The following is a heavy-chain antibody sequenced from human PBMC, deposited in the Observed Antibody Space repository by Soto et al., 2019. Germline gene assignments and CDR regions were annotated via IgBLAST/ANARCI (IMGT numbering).Heavy chain of an antibody. CDR2: IWYDGSSK. V-gene: IGHV3-33*01. J-gene: IGHJ4*02. D-gene: IGHD2-15*01. CDR3: ARDWGGPARTRVVVPDY. Sequence: QVQLVESGGGVVQPGTSLRLSCVTFGFTFRNYGIHWVRQAPGKGLELVAVIWYDGSSKYYTDSVKGRRTISRDNSESAVYLQMNSLRVEGTAVYYCARDWGGPARTRVVVPDYWGQGPLVTVSP. CDR1: GFTFRNYG.